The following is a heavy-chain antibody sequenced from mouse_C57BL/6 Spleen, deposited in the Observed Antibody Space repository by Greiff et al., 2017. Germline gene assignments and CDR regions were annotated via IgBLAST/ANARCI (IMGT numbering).Heavy chain of an antibody. CDR1: GFTFSSYA. J-gene: IGHJ2*01. Sequence: EVKVVESGGGLVKPGGSLKLSCAASGFTFSSYAMSWVRQTPEKRLEWVATISDGGSYTYYPDNVKGRFTISRDNAKNNLYLQMSHLKSEDTAMYYCAREGYYGSIDYWGQGTTLTVSS. CDR2: ISDGGSYT. CDR3: AREGYYGSIDY. D-gene: IGHD1-1*01. V-gene: IGHV5-4*01.